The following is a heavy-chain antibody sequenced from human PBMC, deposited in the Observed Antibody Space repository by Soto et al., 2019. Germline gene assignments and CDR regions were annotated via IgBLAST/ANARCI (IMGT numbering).Heavy chain of an antibody. CDR2: INPSGGST. J-gene: IGHJ4*02. V-gene: IGHV1-46*03. D-gene: IGHD4-17*01. Sequence: ASVKVSCKASGYTFTSYGISWVRQAPGQGLEWMGIINPSGGSTSYAQKFQGRVTMTRDTSTSTVYMELSSLRSEDTAVYYCARSGEYGDPGDYWGQGTLVTVSS. CDR3: ARSGEYGDPGDY. CDR1: GYTFTSYG.